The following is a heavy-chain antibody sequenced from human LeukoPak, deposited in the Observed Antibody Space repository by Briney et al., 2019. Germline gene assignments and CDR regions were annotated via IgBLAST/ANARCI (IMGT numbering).Heavy chain of an antibody. Sequence: PGGSLRLSCAASGFTFSSYGMHWVRQAPGKGLEWVAVIWYDGSNKYYADSVKGRFTISRDNSRNTLYLQMNSLRAEDTAVYYCARESYSSGWHFDYWGQGTLVTVSS. CDR1: GFTFSSYG. J-gene: IGHJ4*02. D-gene: IGHD6-19*01. CDR3: ARESYSSGWHFDY. CDR2: IWYDGSNK. V-gene: IGHV3-33*01.